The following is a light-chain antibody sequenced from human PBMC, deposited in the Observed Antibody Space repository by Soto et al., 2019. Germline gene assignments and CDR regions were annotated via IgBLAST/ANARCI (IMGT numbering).Light chain of an antibody. CDR2: GAS. V-gene: IGKV3-15*01. CDR1: QSVSSN. CDR3: QQYNNWPGFT. Sequence: EIVMTQSPATLSVSPGERATLSCRASQSVSSNLAGYQQKPGQAPRLLIYGASTRATGIPARFSGSGSGTEFTLTISSLQAEDCAGYYCQQYNNWPGFTFGPGTKVDIK. J-gene: IGKJ3*01.